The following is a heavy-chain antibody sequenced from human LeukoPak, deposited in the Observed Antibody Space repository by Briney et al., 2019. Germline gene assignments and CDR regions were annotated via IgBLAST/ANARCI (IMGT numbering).Heavy chain of an antibody. CDR1: GFTFSSYE. V-gene: IGHV3-48*03. Sequence: GGSLRLSRAASGFTFSSYEMNWVRQAPGKGLEWVSYISSSGSTIYYADSVKGRFTISRDNGKNSLYLQMNSLRAEDVAVYYCARDNYDSSGYYLGWGQGTLVTVSS. D-gene: IGHD3-22*01. CDR3: ARDNYDSSGYYLG. CDR2: ISSSGSTI. J-gene: IGHJ4*01.